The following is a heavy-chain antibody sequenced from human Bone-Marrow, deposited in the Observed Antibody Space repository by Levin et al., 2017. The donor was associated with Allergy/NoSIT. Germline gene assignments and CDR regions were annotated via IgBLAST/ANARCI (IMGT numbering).Heavy chain of an antibody. J-gene: IGHJ4*02. D-gene: IGHD5-24*01. CDR2: IYYSGST. Sequence: SETLSLTCTVSGGSISSSSYYWGWIRQPPGTGLEWIGSIYYSGSTYYNPSLKSRVTISVDTSKNQFSLKLSSVTAADTAVYYCASLLRDGYNRKYNYWGQGTLVTVSS. CDR3: ASLLRDGYNRKYNY. CDR1: GGSISSSSYY. V-gene: IGHV4-39*01.